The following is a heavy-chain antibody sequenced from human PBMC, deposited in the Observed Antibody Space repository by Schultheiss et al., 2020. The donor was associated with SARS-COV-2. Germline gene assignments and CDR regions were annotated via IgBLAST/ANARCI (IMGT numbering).Heavy chain of an antibody. V-gene: IGHV3-23*01. Sequence: GESLKISCAASGFTFSSYAMSWVRQAPGKGLEWVSAISGSGGSTYYADSVKGRFTISRDNSKNTLYLQMNSLRAEDTAVYYCAKDLDGGDGFDYWGQGTLVTVSS. J-gene: IGHJ4*02. CDR1: GFTFSSYA. D-gene: IGHD1-1*01. CDR2: ISGSGGST. CDR3: AKDLDGGDGFDY.